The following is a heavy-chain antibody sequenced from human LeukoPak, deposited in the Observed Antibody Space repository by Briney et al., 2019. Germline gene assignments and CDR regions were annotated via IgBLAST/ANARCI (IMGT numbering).Heavy chain of an antibody. V-gene: IGHV3-48*03. J-gene: IGHJ6*03. D-gene: IGHD3-10*01. CDR1: GFTFSSYE. CDR2: ISSSGSTI. CDR3: AKGAYYGSGRESYYYYIDV. Sequence: QPGGSLRLSCAASGFTFSSYEMNWVRQAPGKGLEWVSYISSSGSTIYYADSVKGRFTISRDNAKNSLYLQMNSLRAEDTAVYYCAKGAYYGSGRESYYYYIDVWGRGTTVTISS.